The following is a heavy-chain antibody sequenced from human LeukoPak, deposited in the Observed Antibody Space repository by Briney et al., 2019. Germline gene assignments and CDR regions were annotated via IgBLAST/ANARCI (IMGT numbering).Heavy chain of an antibody. CDR1: GGSISSSSYY. Sequence: PSETLSLTCTVSGGSISSSSYYWGWIRQPPGRGLEWIGSIYYSGSTYYNPSLKSRVTISVDTSKNQFSLKLSSGTAADTAVYYCERRRFGELLHFDLWGRGTVVTVSS. CDR2: IYYSGST. J-gene: IGHJ2*01. V-gene: IGHV4-39*01. D-gene: IGHD3-10*01. CDR3: ERRRFGELLHFDL.